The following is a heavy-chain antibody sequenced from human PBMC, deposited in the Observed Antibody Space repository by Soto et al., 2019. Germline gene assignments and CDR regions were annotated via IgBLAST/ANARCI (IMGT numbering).Heavy chain of an antibody. CDR1: GASIASTNW. J-gene: IGHJ4*02. CDR2: IHHSGIA. Sequence: QVQLQESGPGLVKPSGTLSLTCAVSGASIASTNWWSWIRQTPGKGLEWIGEIHHSGIANYSPSHRGRVTMSGDTSKNHLSLKLTSVTAADTAVYYCARETRITVLPNGYFDAWGQGTLVTVSS. CDR3: ARETRITVLPNGYFDA. V-gene: IGHV4-4*02. D-gene: IGHD3-10*01.